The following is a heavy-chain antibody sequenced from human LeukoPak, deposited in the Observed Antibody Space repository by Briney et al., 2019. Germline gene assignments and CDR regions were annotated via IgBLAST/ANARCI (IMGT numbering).Heavy chain of an antibody. V-gene: IGHV4-59*11. J-gene: IGHJ6*03. Sequence: SETLSLTCAVSGASISSHYWSWIRQPPGKGLEWIGYTSGSISDNPSLKSRVAVSVDPSQNQVSLSLTSVTAADTAVYYCARVLAIFGLDTTDFYMDVWGEGTTVTVSS. CDR3: ARVLAIFGLDTTDFYMDV. CDR2: TSGSI. CDR1: GASISSHY. D-gene: IGHD3/OR15-3a*01.